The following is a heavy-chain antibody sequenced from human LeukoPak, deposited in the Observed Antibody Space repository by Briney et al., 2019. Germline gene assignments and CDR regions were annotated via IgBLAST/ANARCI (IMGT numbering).Heavy chain of an antibody. V-gene: IGHV3-11*04. Sequence: LSLTCAVYGGSFSGYYWSWIRQPPGKGLEWISYISISGTTIYYADSVKGRFTISRDNAKDSLYLQMNSLGPEDTAVYYCARDPYSGNYGNYYYYYMDVWGKGTTVTISS. CDR1: GGSFSGYY. J-gene: IGHJ6*03. CDR2: ISISGTTI. D-gene: IGHD1-26*01. CDR3: ARDPYSGNYGNYYYYYMDV.